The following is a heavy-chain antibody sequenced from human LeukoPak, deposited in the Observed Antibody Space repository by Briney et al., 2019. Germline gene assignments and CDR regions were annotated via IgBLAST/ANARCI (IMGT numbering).Heavy chain of an antibody. CDR3: ARDPTTVTTIFDS. D-gene: IGHD4-17*01. CDR2: IYPGESIYASENT. J-gene: IGHJ4*02. V-gene: IGHV4-4*07. CDR1: GVSISAYY. Sequence: SETLSLACSVSGVSISAYYWSWIRQPAGKGLEWIGRIYPGESIYASENTNYNPSLKSRVSVSGDTSKNQVSLKLRSVTAADTAVYYCARDPTTVTTIFDSWGQGTLVTVSS.